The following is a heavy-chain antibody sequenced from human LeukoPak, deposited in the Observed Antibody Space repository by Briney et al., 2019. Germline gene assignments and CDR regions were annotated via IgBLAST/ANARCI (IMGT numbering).Heavy chain of an antibody. Sequence: GGSLRLSCAASGFTFRSYWMTWVRQAPGKGLEWVANINQGGSAQYYMESVKGRFTISRDDAKNSFYLQMNSLRDEDTAVYYCARVRLPGAYFDYWGQGTLVTVSS. D-gene: IGHD2-2*01. CDR2: INQGGSAQ. CDR1: GFTFRSYW. CDR3: ARVRLPGAYFDY. J-gene: IGHJ4*02. V-gene: IGHV3-7*01.